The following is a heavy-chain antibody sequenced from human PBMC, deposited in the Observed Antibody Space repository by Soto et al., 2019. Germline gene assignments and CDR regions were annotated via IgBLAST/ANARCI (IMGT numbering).Heavy chain of an antibody. D-gene: IGHD1-7*01. CDR2: MSGSGAKT. J-gene: IGHJ4*02. CDR3: AKDRGNGNYGVLKDFEY. CDR1: GFTFAGYA. Sequence: EVQLLESGGGLVQPGGSLRLSCESSGFTFAGYAINWVRQAPGKGLEWVSAMSGSGAKTFYADSVKGRFTISRDNSKNTVYLQMNSLRGDDTAIYFCAKDRGNGNYGVLKDFEYWGQGTLVTVSS. V-gene: IGHV3-23*01.